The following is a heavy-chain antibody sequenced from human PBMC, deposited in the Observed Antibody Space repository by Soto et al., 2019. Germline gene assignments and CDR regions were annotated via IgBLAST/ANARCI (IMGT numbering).Heavy chain of an antibody. CDR2: ISPSGDTK. CDR1: GFSFSDFY. V-gene: IGHV3-11*01. J-gene: IGHJ4*02. CDR3: AKPFSLYSISYIDF. D-gene: IGHD6-13*01. Sequence: PGGSLRLSCAASGFSFSDFYMSWIRQAPGKGLQWVSYISPSGDTKYYAESVKGRFTISRDNAKNSLHLEMNSLRAEDTAVYYCAKPFSLYSISYIDFWAQGTLVTVSS.